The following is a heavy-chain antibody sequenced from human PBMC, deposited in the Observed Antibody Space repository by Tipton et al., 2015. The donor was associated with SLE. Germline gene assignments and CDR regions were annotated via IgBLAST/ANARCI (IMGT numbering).Heavy chain of an antibody. CDR2: IYYSGST. V-gene: IGHV4-61*10. CDR3: ARALVGATTDDY. Sequence: TLSLTCTVSGGSISSGSYYWSWIRQPAGKGLEWIGYIYYSGSTNYNPSLKSRVTISVDTSKNQFSLKLSSVTAADTAVYYCARALVGATTDDYWGQGTLVTVSS. J-gene: IGHJ4*02. CDR1: GGSISSGSYY. D-gene: IGHD1-26*01.